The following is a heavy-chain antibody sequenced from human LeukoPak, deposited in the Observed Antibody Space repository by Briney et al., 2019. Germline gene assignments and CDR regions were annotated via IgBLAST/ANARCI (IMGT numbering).Heavy chain of an antibody. J-gene: IGHJ4*02. Sequence: SESLSLTCTISGDSISTHYWSWLRQPPGKGLEWLGYIYYTGITNYNPSLKSRVTISIDTSKIQFSLKLSSVTAADTAVYYSARGSWWELLGGDYWGQGILVTVSS. CDR1: GDSISTHY. V-gene: IGHV4-59*11. CDR3: ARGSWWELLGGDY. CDR2: IYYTGIT. D-gene: IGHD1-26*01.